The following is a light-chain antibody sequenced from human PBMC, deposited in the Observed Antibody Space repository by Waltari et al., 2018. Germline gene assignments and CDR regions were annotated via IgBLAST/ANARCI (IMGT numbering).Light chain of an antibody. V-gene: IGLV2-23*02. J-gene: IGLJ3*02. CDR2: EVI. CDR3: CSYVQKDIWL. CDR1: TGIGGHSDF. Sequence: QSALTQPASVSGAPGPSITISCSAVTGIGGHSDFVSWYQHHPGKVPKLLIYEVIKRPPDISDRFTGSKSGNTASLSISGLQADDEADYYCCSYVQKDIWLFGRGTKVTVL.